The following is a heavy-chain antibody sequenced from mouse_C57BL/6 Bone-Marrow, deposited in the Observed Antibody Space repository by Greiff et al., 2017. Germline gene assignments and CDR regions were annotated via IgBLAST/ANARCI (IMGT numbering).Heavy chain of an antibody. CDR3: AFYSNYLYWYVDV. CDR1: GFTFTSYW. D-gene: IGHD2-5*01. Sequence: VQLQQPGAELVRPGSSVKLSCVASGFTFTSYWMDWVTQRPGQGLEWIGNIYSSASETHYNQKFKDKATLTVDKSSRTDYMQLSSLTSEDSAVYYGAFYSNYLYWYVDVGGTGTTVTVTS. V-gene: IGHV1-61*01. CDR2: IYSSASET. J-gene: IGHJ1*03.